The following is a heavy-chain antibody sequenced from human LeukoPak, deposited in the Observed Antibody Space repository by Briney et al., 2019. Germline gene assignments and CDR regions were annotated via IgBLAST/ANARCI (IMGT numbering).Heavy chain of an antibody. CDR2: IYHSGST. V-gene: IGHV4-38-2*02. Sequence: SETLSLTCTVPGYSNSSGYYWGWIRQPPGKGLEWIGSIYHSGSTYYNPSLKSRVTISVDTSKNQFSLKLSSVTAADTAVYYCARAFFVVPAANNWLDPWGQGTLVTVSS. CDR1: GYSNSSGYY. J-gene: IGHJ5*02. CDR3: ARAFFVVPAANNWLDP. D-gene: IGHD2-2*01.